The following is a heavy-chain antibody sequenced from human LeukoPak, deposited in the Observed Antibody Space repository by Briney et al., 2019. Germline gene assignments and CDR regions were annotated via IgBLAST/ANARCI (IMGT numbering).Heavy chain of an antibody. V-gene: IGHV3-11*01. CDR2: ISSSGSTI. Sequence: GGSLRLSCAASGFTFSDYYMSWIRQAPGKGLEWVSYISSSGSTIYYAGSVKGRFTISRDNAKNSLYLQMNSLRAEDTAVYYCAKGSGYSYGYDAFDIWGQGTMVTVSS. CDR1: GFTFSDYY. D-gene: IGHD5-18*01. J-gene: IGHJ3*02. CDR3: AKGSGYSYGYDAFDI.